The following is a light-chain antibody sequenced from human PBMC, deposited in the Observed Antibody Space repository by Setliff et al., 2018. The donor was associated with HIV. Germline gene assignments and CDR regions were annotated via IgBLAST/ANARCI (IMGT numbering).Light chain of an antibody. CDR3: CSYAGSSTPYV. CDR2: DVT. V-gene: IGLV2-23*02. CDR1: SSDVGGYNY. J-gene: IGLJ1*01. Sequence: QSALTQPASVSGSPGQSITISCTGTSSDVGGYNYVSWYQQHPGKAPKLMIYDVTKRPSGVSNRFSGSKSGNTASLTISGLQAEDEADYYCCSYAGSSTPYVFGTGTKV.